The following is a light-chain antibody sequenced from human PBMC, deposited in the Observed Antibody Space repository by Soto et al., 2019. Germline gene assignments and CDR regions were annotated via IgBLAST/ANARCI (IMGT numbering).Light chain of an antibody. V-gene: IGKV1-5*03. CDR2: KAS. CDR1: QTISSW. CDR3: QQYNSYSST. Sequence: DIQMTQSPSTLSGSVGDRVTITCRASQTISSWLAWYQQKPGKAPKLLIYKASTLKSGVPSRFSGSGSGTESTLTISSLPPDDFAAYYCQQYNSYSSTFGQGTKVDIK. J-gene: IGKJ1*01.